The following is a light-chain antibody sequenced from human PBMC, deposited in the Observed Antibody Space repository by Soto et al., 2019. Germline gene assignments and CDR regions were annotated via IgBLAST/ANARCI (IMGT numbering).Light chain of an antibody. CDR2: ANY. Sequence: QSVLTQPPSVSGAPGQRVTISCTGSSSNIGAGYDVHWYQQFPGAAPKLLIYANYNRPSGVPDRVSGSKSGTSASLAITGLQAEDEADYYCQSYDSSLSLDVFGNGTKVTVL. CDR1: SSNIGAGYD. J-gene: IGLJ1*01. V-gene: IGLV1-40*01. CDR3: QSYDSSLSLDV.